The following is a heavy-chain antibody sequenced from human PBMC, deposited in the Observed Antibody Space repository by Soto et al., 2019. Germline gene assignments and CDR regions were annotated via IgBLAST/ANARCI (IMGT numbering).Heavy chain of an antibody. Sequence: GGSLTLSCAASGFTFSTYTMTWVRQAPGKGLEWVSSVGGSGDDTYYADSVKGRSTISRDNPKNTLYMQMNSLRAEDTAIYYCAKAREVILVRFSFAQWGQGTLVTVSS. V-gene: IGHV3-23*01. J-gene: IGHJ4*02. CDR3: AKAREVILVRFSFAQ. D-gene: IGHD3-3*01. CDR2: VGGSGDDT. CDR1: GFTFSTYT.